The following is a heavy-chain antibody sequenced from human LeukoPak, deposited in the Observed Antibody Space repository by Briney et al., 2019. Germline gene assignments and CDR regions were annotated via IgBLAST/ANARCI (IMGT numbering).Heavy chain of an antibody. CDR3: ARDAGLGYGSGGTCQGVFDY. CDR1: GFSFGTKY. Sequence: PGGSLRLSCAASGFSFGTKYMAWVRQAPGKGLEWVSVIYSGDNAYYAEYATGRLSIFRDTPQKTIYLQMNSRKGEDTAVYSWARDAGLGYGSGGTCQGVFDYWSQGTLVTVSS. V-gene: IGHV3-53*01. J-gene: IGHJ4*02. CDR2: IYSGDNA. D-gene: IGHD2-15*01.